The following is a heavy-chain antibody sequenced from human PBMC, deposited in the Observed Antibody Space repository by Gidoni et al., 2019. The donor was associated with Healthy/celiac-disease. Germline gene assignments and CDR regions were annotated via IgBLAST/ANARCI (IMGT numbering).Heavy chain of an antibody. CDR3: ARLVRGVIWFDP. CDR1: GGSISRSSYY. V-gene: IGHV4-39*01. CDR2: LCYSGGT. Sequence: QLQLQESGPGPVQPSETLSLTCTVSGGSISRSSYYWGWIRQPPGKGLEWVGRLCYSGGTYYNPSLKSRVPISVDTYKNQFSVKLSSVTAADTAVYYCARLVRGVIWFDPWGQGTLVTVSS. J-gene: IGHJ5*02. D-gene: IGHD3-10*01.